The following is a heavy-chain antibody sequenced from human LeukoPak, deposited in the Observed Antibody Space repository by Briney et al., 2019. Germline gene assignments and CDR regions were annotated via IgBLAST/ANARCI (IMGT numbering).Heavy chain of an antibody. J-gene: IGHJ2*01. CDR3: ARDMGAPFDL. D-gene: IGHD3-16*01. CDR1: GYSISSGYY. V-gene: IGHV4-38-2*02. Sequence: SETLSLTCTVSGYSISSGYYWGWIRQPPGKGLEWIGSIYHSGSTYYNPSLKSRVTISVDTSKNQFSLKLSSVTAADTAVYYCARDMGAPFDLWGRGTLVTVSS. CDR2: IYHSGST.